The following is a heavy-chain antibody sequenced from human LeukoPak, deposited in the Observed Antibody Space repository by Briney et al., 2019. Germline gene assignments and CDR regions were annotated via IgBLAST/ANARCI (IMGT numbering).Heavy chain of an antibody. CDR1: GFTFSSYE. D-gene: IGHD3-10*01. CDR2: ISGSGSTI. Sequence: GGSLRLSCAASGFTFSSYEMNWDRQAPGKGLEWISYISGSGSTIYYADSVKGRFTISRDNSKNTLYLQMNSLRAEDTAVYYCAKDILLWFGELFPFFDYWGQGTLVTVSS. J-gene: IGHJ4*02. CDR3: AKDILLWFGELFPFFDY. V-gene: IGHV3-48*03.